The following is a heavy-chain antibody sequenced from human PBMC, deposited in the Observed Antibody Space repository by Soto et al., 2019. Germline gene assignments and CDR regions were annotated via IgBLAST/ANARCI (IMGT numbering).Heavy chain of an antibody. V-gene: IGHV1-18*01. J-gene: IGHJ4*02. D-gene: IGHD1-26*01. CDR1: GYTFTSDG. CDR3: ARTPILSGTLDY. CDR2: ISAYNGNT. Sequence: ASVKVSCKASGYTFTSDGISWVRQAPGQGLEWMGWISAYNGNTNYAQKLQGRVTMTTDTSTSTAYMELRSPRSDDTAVYYCARTPILSGTLDYWGQGTLVTVSS.